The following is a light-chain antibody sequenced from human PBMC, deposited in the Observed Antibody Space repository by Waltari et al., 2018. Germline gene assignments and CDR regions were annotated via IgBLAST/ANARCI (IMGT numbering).Light chain of an antibody. CDR3: QQRGTYLGLT. J-gene: IGKJ4*01. V-gene: IGKV3-11*01. Sequence: VLTQSPATLSLSPGERATLSCRASQSVSKYLAWYQQKPGQAPRLLIFDASNRATVIPARFSGSGSGTEFSLTISSLEPEDFAVYYCQQRGTYLGLTFGGGTKVDIK. CDR1: QSVSKY. CDR2: DAS.